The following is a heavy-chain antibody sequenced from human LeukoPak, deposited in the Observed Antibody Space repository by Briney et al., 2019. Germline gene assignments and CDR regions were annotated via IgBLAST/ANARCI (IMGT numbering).Heavy chain of an antibody. CDR3: ARELNSSGWSRDYWFDR. Sequence: TGSSVKVSCKASGGPFSSYAISWVRQAPGQGLEWMGGIIPISGTANYAQKFQGRVTITTDESTSTAYMELSSLRSEDTAVYYCARELNSSGWSRDYWFDRWGQGTLVTVSS. D-gene: IGHD6-19*01. CDR1: GGPFSSYA. CDR2: IIPISGTA. J-gene: IGHJ5*02. V-gene: IGHV1-69*05.